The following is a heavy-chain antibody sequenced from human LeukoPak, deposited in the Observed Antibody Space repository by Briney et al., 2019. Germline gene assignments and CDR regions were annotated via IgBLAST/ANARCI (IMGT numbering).Heavy chain of an antibody. V-gene: IGHV1-24*01. Sequence: ASVKVSCKVSGYTLTELPMHWVRQAPGKGLEWMGGFDPEDGETIYAQKFQGRVTMTEDTSTDTAYMELSSLTSDDTAVYYCATDLAIVRGVIGGDYWGQGTLVTVSS. D-gene: IGHD3-10*01. J-gene: IGHJ4*02. CDR3: ATDLAIVRGVIGGDY. CDR1: GYTLTELP. CDR2: FDPEDGET.